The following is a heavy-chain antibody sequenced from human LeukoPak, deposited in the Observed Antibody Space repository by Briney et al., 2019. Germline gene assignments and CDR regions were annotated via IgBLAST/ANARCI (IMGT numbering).Heavy chain of an antibody. J-gene: IGHJ4*02. V-gene: IGHV3-7*01. CDR3: VGGDY. Sequence: GGSLRLFCAAPGLTFSIHWMNWVRQAPGKGLECVANINQDGSDKYYVDSVKGRFTISRDNTKNSLYLQMNSLRAEDTAVYYCVGGDYWGQGTLVTVSS. CDR2: INQDGSDK. CDR1: GLTFSIHW.